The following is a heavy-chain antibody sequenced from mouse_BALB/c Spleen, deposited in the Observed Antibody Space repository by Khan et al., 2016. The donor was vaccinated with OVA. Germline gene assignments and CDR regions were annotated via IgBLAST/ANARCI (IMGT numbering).Heavy chain of an antibody. V-gene: IGHV1-5*01. CDR3: TRNGFGNYESWDY. CDR1: GYTFTNYW. J-gene: IGHJ2*01. CDR2: IYPGNSDT. Sequence: VQLQQSGTVLSRPGASVKMSCEASGYTFTNYWMHWVKQRPGQGLEWIGAIYPGNSDTNYNQKFTDKAKLTAVTSTSTAYMELNSLTNEDSAVYYCTRNGFGNYESWDYWGQGTTLTVSS. D-gene: IGHD2-1*01.